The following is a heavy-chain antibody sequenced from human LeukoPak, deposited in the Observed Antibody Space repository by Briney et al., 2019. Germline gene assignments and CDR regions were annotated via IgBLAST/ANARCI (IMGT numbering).Heavy chain of an antibody. CDR1: GGSISSSSYY. CDR3: ARGVRGVIAY. V-gene: IGHV4-39*01. Sequence: PSETLSLTCTVSGGSISSSSYYWGWIRQPPGKGLEWIGSIYYSGSTYYNPSLKSRVTISVDTSKNQFSLKLSSVTAADTAVYYCARGVRGVIAYWGQGTLVTVSS. D-gene: IGHD3-10*01. J-gene: IGHJ4*02. CDR2: IYYSGST.